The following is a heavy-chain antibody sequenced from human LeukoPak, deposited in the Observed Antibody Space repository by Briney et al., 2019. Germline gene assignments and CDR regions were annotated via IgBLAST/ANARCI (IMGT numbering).Heavy chain of an antibody. Sequence: GGSLRLSCAASGFXFSSYAMHWVRQAPGKGLEWVADISYDGTNKNYADSVKGRSTISRDNSKHTVYLQMNSLRVEDAAVYYCARDPRGSPYYFDYWGQGTLVTVSS. CDR1: GFXFSSYA. CDR2: ISYDGTNK. J-gene: IGHJ4*02. CDR3: ARDPRGSPYYFDY. V-gene: IGHV3-30-3*01. D-gene: IGHD1-26*01.